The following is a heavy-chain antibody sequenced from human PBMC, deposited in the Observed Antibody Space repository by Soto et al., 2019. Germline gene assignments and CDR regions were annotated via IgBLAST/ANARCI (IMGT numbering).Heavy chain of an antibody. D-gene: IGHD6-6*01. CDR3: ASGVAARPEYFDF. J-gene: IGHJ4*02. CDR2: IHYSGST. V-gene: IGHV4-28*01. Sequence: QVQLQESGPGLVKPSDTLSLPCAVSGYSISSNNWWGWIRQPPRKGLEWIGHIHYSGSTYHNPSLKSPVTMSVDTSKNQFSLQPTSVTAVDTGVYFCASGVAARPEYFDFWGQGTIVTVSS. CDR1: GYSISSNNW.